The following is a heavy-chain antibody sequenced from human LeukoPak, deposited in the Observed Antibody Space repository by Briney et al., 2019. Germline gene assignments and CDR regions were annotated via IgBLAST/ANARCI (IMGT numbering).Heavy chain of an antibody. D-gene: IGHD1-7*01. CDR3: ARSLIGTMPLDY. CDR1: GYTFTSYV. Sequence: ASVKVSCKASGYTFTSYVINWVRQATGQGLEWMGWMNPNSGNTGYAQKFQGRVTITRNTSINTAYMELSSLRSEDTAVYYRARSLIGTMPLDYWGQGTLVTVSS. J-gene: IGHJ4*02. CDR2: MNPNSGNT. V-gene: IGHV1-8*02.